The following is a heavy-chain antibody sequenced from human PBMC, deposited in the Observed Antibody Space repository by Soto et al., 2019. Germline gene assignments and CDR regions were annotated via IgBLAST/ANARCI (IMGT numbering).Heavy chain of an antibody. D-gene: IGHD3-9*01. V-gene: IGHV1-18*01. Sequence: QVQLVQSGAEVKKPGASVKVSCKASGYTFTSYGISWVRQAPGQGLERMGWISAYNGNTNYAQKRQGTGTMTTDTTTSTAYMELRSLRSDDTAVYYCARQRDYDILAGYYKELYFAYWGQGTLVTVSS. CDR2: ISAYNGNT. J-gene: IGHJ4*02. CDR3: ARQRDYDILAGYYKELYFAY. CDR1: GYTFTSYG.